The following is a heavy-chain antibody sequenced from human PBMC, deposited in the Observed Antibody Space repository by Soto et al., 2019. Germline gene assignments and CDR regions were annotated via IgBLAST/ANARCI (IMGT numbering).Heavy chain of an antibody. J-gene: IGHJ5*02. CDR3: ARKDKSGYFNWFDP. Sequence: PGESLKISCRTSGYRFTSYWIAWVRQMPGKGLEWMGIIFPSDSDARYSPSFQGQVTISADRSTSTVFLQWASLKASDTAVYFCARKDKSGYFNWFDPWGQGTLVTVSS. CDR1: GYRFTSYW. CDR2: IFPSDSDA. V-gene: IGHV5-51*01. D-gene: IGHD3-22*01.